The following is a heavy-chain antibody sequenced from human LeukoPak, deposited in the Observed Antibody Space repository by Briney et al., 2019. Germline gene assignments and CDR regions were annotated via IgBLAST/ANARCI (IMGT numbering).Heavy chain of an antibody. CDR3: VKDADDSGDFLFHA. CDR2: IGRSGSPT. J-gene: IGHJ5*02. D-gene: IGHD4-17*01. CDR1: GFTFSDYV. Sequence: GGSLRLSCAVSGFTFSDYVMSCVRQTPGKGLEWVSGIGRSGSPTYFASSVKGRFTISRYNSKNTLYLQMNRLRAEDTALYFCVKDADDSGDFLFHAWGQGTLVTVSS. V-gene: IGHV3-23*01.